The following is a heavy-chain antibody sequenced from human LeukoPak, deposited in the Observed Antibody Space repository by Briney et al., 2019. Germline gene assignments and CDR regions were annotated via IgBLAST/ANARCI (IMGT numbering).Heavy chain of an antibody. Sequence: GGSLRLSCAASGFTFSSYAMHWVRQAPGKGLEWVAVISYDGSNKYYADSVKGRFTISRDNSKNTLYLQMNSLRAEDTAVYYCAREPQNHYDSSGYPIGGFDYWGQGTLVTVSS. CDR1: GFTFSSYA. D-gene: IGHD3-22*01. CDR2: ISYDGSNK. V-gene: IGHV3-30*04. J-gene: IGHJ4*02. CDR3: AREPQNHYDSSGYPIGGFDY.